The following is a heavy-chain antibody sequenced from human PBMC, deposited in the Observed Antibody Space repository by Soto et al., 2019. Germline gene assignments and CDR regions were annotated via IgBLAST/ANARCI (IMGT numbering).Heavy chain of an antibody. CDR1: GFTFSSYA. J-gene: IGHJ4*02. CDR2: ISYDGSNK. Sequence: PGGSLRLSCAASGFTFSSYAMHWVRQAPGKGLEWVAVISYDGSNKYYADSVKGRFTISRDNSKNTLYLQMNSLRAEDTAVYYCAREQPWESFLHPRRPAYYFDYWGQGTLVTVSS. D-gene: IGHD3-10*01. CDR3: AREQPWESFLHPRRPAYYFDY. V-gene: IGHV3-30-3*01.